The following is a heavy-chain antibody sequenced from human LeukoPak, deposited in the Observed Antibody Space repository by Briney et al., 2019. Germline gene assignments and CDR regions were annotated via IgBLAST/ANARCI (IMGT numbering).Heavy chain of an antibody. V-gene: IGHV4-59*08. D-gene: IGHD3-16*01. CDR3: ARVGGGGPYYFDY. CDR1: GESMSGFY. J-gene: IGHJ4*02. CDR2: MHYTGST. Sequence: SETLSLTCTVSGESMSGFYWNWIRQPPGKGLEWIGYMHYTGSTNYNPSLKSRVTISVDTSKNQFSLNLSSVTAADTAVYYCARVGGGGPYYFDYWGQGTLVTVSS.